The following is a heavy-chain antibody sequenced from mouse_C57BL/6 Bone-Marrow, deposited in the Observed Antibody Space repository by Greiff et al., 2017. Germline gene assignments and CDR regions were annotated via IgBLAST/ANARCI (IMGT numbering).Heavy chain of an antibody. CDR3: TTGYDSNYVLFDY. D-gene: IGHD2-5*01. CDR2: IDPENGDT. J-gene: IGHJ2*01. Sequence: VQLQQSGAELVRPGASVKLSCTASGFTFKDYYMHWVKQRPEQGLEWIGWIDPENGDTDYASKFQGKATITADTSSNTAYLQLSSLTSEDTAVYYCTTGYDSNYVLFDYWGQGTTLTVSS. V-gene: IGHV14-4*01. CDR1: GFTFKDYY.